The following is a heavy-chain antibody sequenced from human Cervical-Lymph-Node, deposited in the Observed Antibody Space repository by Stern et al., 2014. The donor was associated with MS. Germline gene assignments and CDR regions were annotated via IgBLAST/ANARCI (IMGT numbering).Heavy chain of an antibody. D-gene: IGHD2-2*01. CDR3: AHTDSSTNLNCFDP. J-gene: IGHJ5*02. CDR2: IYWDDDK. Sequence: ESGPTLVKPTQTLTLTCTFSGFSLTTTGVSVGWIRQPPGKALEWLALIYWDDDKRYSASLKSRLTITKDTSKNQVVLTMTNMDPVDTATYYCAHTDSSTNLNCFDPWGQGTLVTDSS. V-gene: IGHV2-5*02. CDR1: GFSLTTTGVS.